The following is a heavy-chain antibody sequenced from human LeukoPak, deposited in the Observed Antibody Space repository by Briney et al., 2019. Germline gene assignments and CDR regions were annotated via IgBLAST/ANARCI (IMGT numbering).Heavy chain of an antibody. D-gene: IGHD6-13*01. CDR1: GFTFSSYA. J-gene: IGHJ4*02. Sequence: GGSLRLSCAASGFTFSSYAMHWVRQAPGKGLEGVTFISYDGSNKYYADSVKGRFTISRDNSKNTLYLQMNSLRAEDTAVYYCVRDIVPYSSNWYYFDYWGQGTLVTVSS. CDR3: VRDIVPYSSNWYYFDY. CDR2: ISYDGSNK. V-gene: IGHV3-30-3*01.